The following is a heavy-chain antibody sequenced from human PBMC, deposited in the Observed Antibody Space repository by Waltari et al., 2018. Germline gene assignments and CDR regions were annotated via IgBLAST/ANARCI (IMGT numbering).Heavy chain of an antibody. D-gene: IGHD7-27*01. J-gene: IGHJ3*02. CDR2: IRQDGSEI. V-gene: IGHV3-7*01. CDR1: GFTFRTYW. CDR3: ARASNWGLAPDAFDI. Sequence: EVQLVESGGGLVQPGGSLRLSCAGAGFTFRTYWLFWVRQAPGKGLEWVANIRQDGSEIHYVDSVKGRFTISRDNAENSLYLDMNSLRVEDTALYYCARASNWGLAPDAFDICGQGTMVTVSS.